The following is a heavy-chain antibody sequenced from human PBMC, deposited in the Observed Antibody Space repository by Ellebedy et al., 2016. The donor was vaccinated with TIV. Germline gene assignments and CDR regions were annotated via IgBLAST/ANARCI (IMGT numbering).Heavy chain of an antibody. CDR2: LNAYNGNT. D-gene: IGHD4-23*01. V-gene: IGHV1-18*04. CDR1: GYTFTSYG. CDR3: ARVNGGYYYGMDV. J-gene: IGHJ6*02. Sequence: AASVKVSCKASGYTFTSYGINWVRQAPGQGLEWMGWLNAYNGNTNYVQKLQGRVTMTTDTSTNTAYMELSSLRSEDTAVYYCARVNGGYYYGMDVWGQGTTVTVSS.